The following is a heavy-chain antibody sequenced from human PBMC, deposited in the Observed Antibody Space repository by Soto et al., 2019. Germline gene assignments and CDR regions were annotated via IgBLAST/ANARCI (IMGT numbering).Heavy chain of an antibody. J-gene: IGHJ4*02. CDR3: ARGSDFWSGYYGY. Sequence: SETLSLTCTVSGGSISSGDYYWSWIRQPPGKGLEWIGYIYYSGSTNYNPSLKSRVTISVDTSKNQFSLKLSSVTAADTAVYYCARGSDFWSGYYGYWGQGTLVTVSS. V-gene: IGHV4-61*08. CDR1: GGSISSGDYY. CDR2: IYYSGST. D-gene: IGHD3-3*01.